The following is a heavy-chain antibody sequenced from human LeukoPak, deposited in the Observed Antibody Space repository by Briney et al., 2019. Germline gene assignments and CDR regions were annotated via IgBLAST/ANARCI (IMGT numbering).Heavy chain of an antibody. V-gene: IGHV1-69*05. CDR1: GGTFSSYA. CDR3: ARSGLGRYRSGRMGGFVY. Sequence: SVKVPCKASGGTFSSYAISWVRQAPGQGLEWMGRIIPIFDTVNYAQKFQGRVTITTDESTSTAYMELSSLRSEDTAVYYCARSGLGRYRSGRMGGFVYWGQGTLVTVSS. D-gene: IGHD5-18*01. J-gene: IGHJ4*02. CDR2: IIPIFDTV.